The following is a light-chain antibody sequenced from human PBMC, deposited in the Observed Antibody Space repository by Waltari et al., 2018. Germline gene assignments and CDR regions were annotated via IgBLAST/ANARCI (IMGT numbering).Light chain of an antibody. CDR2: GAS. J-gene: IGKJ2*01. CDR3: QQYDSWLLYT. V-gene: IGKV3-15*01. CDR1: QSVSSN. Sequence: EIVMTQSPATLSVSPGERATLSCRASQSVSSNLAWYQQKRGQAPRLLIYGASTRVTGIPARFSGSGSGTEFTLTISSLQSEDFAVYFCQQYDSWLLYTFGQGTNLEIK.